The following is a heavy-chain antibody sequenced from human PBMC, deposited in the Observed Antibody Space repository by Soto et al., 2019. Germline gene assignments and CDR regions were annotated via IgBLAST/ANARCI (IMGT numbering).Heavy chain of an antibody. J-gene: IGHJ6*02. CDR3: ARGSSIAGLYYGMDV. CDR1: GGSISSYY. V-gene: IGHV4-59*12. CDR2: MYYSGST. D-gene: IGHD6-6*01. Sequence: SETLSLTCTVSGGSISSYYWTWIRQPPGKGLEWIGYMYYSGSTNYNPSHKSRVTISLDTSKNQFSLKLSSVTAADTAVYYCARGSSIAGLYYGMDVWGQGTTVTVSS.